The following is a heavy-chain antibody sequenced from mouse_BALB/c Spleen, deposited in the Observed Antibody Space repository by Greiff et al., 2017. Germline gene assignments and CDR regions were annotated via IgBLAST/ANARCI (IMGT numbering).Heavy chain of an antibody. CDR1: GFTFSSYA. J-gene: IGHJ2*01. V-gene: IGHV5-6-5*01. Sequence: EVQRVESGGGLVKPGGSLKLSCAASGFTFSSYAMSWVRQTPEKRLEWVASISSGGSTYYPDSVKGRFTISRDNARNILYLQMSSLRSEDTAMYYCARGRGGNYDYFDYWGQGTTLTVSS. CDR2: ISSGGST. D-gene: IGHD2-1*01. CDR3: ARGRGGNYDYFDY.